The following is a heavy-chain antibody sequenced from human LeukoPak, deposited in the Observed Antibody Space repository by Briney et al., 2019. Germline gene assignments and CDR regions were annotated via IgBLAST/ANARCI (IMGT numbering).Heavy chain of an antibody. D-gene: IGHD1-26*01. V-gene: IGHV4-59*01. CDR2: IYYSGNT. CDR1: NDSINNYY. Sequence: SETLSLTCTVSNDSINNYYWSWIRQPPGKGLEWIGYIYYSGNTNYNPSLKSRVTISLDTPKNQFSLKLSSVTAADTAVYYCARAGGTSGSYGGYFDYWGQGTLVTVSS. CDR3: ARAGGTSGSYGGYFDY. J-gene: IGHJ4*02.